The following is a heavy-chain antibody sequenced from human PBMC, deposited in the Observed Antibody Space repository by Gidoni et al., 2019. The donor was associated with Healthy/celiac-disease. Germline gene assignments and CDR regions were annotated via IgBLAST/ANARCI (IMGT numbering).Heavy chain of an antibody. Sequence: QVQLQESGPGLVKPSETLSLTCTVSAGSISSYYWSWIRQPPGKGLEWIGYIYYSGSTNYNPSLKSRVTISVDTSKNQFSLKLSSVTAADTAVYYCASVYWGGDCYPVYWGQGTLVTVSS. V-gene: IGHV4-59*01. CDR1: AGSISSYY. D-gene: IGHD2-21*01. CDR3: ASVYWGGDCYPVY. J-gene: IGHJ4*02. CDR2: IYYSGST.